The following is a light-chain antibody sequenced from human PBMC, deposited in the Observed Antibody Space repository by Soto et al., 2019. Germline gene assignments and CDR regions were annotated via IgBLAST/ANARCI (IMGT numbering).Light chain of an antibody. CDR3: QQRSNWTPTWT. CDR1: QRIGSY. V-gene: IGKV3-11*01. Sequence: EIVLTQSPGTLSLSPGERATLSCRASQRIGSYLDWYQQKPGQTPRLLIYAASNRATGIPARFSGSGSGTDFTLTISSLEPEDVAVYYCQQRSNWTPTWTFGQGTKVEIK. CDR2: AAS. J-gene: IGKJ1*01.